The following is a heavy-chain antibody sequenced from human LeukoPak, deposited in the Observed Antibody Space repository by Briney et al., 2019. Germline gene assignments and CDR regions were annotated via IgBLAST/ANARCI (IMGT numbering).Heavy chain of an antibody. J-gene: IGHJ6*03. CDR1: GFTFSSDG. D-gene: IGHD3-16*02. CDR2: IRYDESKT. Sequence: QPGGSLRLSCAASGFTFSSDGMRWVRQAPGEGVEWVAFIRYDESKTFYADSVKGRFTSSRDNAKNRLYLQMNSLRAEDTALYYCVKSVIPNSYQGTYCMGVWGKGTTVTVFS. V-gene: IGHV3-30*02. CDR3: VKSVIPNSYQGTYCMGV.